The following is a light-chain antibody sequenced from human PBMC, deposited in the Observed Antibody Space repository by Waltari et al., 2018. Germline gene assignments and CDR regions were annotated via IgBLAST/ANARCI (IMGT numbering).Light chain of an antibody. CDR1: KLGDEY. CDR3: QAWDRSTVV. Sequence: SYELTQPPPVSVSTGQTATITCSGDKLGDEYGCWYQQKPGPSPVGVIYQDNNRPSGIPERFSGSNSGNTATLTISGTQPLDEADYYCQAWDRSTVVFGGGTKLTVL. CDR2: QDN. V-gene: IGLV3-1*01. J-gene: IGLJ3*02.